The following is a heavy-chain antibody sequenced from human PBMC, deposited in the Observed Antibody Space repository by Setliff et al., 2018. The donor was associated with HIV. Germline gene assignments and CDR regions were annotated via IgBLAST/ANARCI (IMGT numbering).Heavy chain of an antibody. V-gene: IGHV4-59*01. D-gene: IGHD3-16*02. Sequence: LYLTCTVSGGSINRSYWSWIRQSPGKGLEWLGNVYHTGNGHYNPSLKSRVTMSVDTSTSQFSLRLTSMTAADTAVYYCARAYYDHLWASYRFDYWGQGTLVTVSS. CDR3: ARAYYDHLWASYRFDY. CDR1: GGSINRSY. CDR2: VYHTGNG. J-gene: IGHJ4*02.